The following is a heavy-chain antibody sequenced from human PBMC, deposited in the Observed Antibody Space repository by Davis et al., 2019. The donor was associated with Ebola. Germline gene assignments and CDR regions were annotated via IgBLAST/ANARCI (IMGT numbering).Heavy chain of an antibody. Sequence: SETLSLTCTVSGGSISSYYWSWIRQPPGKGLEWIGYIYYSGSTNYNPSLKSRVTISVDTSKNQFSLKLSSVTAADTAVYYCARVLPVFGVVGNYYYGMDVWGQGTTVTVSS. CDR1: GGSISSYY. CDR2: IYYSGST. CDR3: ARVLPVFGVVGNYYYGMDV. J-gene: IGHJ6*02. D-gene: IGHD3-3*01. V-gene: IGHV4-59*01.